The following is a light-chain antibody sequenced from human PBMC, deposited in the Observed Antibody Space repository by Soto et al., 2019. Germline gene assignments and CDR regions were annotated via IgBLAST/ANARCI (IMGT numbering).Light chain of an antibody. V-gene: IGKV3-11*01. Sequence: EIVLTQSPATLSLSPGERATLSCRASQSVSSYLAWYQQKPGQAPRLLIYDASNRATGIPARFSGSGSGTDFTLTSSSLGPEDFAVYYCQQRSNWPPEVTFGPGTKVDIK. CDR3: QQRSNWPPEVT. CDR2: DAS. CDR1: QSVSSY. J-gene: IGKJ3*01.